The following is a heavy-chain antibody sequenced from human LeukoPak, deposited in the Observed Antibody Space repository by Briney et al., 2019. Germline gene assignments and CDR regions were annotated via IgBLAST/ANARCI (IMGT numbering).Heavy chain of an antibody. V-gene: IGHV3-7*01. CDR1: GFTFSSYW. Sequence: GGSLRLSCAASGFTFSSYWMSWVRQAPGKGLEWVANIKQDGSEKYYVDSVKGRFTISRDDAKNSLYLQMNSLRAEDTAVYYCAKKLGDGGNFYYYYYMDVWGEGTTVAISS. J-gene: IGHJ6*03. D-gene: IGHD4-23*01. CDR2: IKQDGSEK. CDR3: AKKLGDGGNFYYYYYMDV.